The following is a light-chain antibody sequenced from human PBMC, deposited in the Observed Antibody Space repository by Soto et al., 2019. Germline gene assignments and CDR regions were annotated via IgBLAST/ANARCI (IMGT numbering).Light chain of an antibody. CDR2: AAS. V-gene: IGKV1-27*01. CDR3: QKYDTVPWA. Sequence: DIQMTQSPSSLSASLGDRVTITCPASQGIKKYVAWYQQKAGKVPKLLIYAASTLQSGVPFRFSGSGYGTEFTLTIRSLQPEDVATYYCQKYDTVPWAFGQGTKVEIK. J-gene: IGKJ1*01. CDR1: QGIKKY.